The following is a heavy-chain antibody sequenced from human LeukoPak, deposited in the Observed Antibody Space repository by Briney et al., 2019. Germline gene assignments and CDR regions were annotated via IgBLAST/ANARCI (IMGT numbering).Heavy chain of an antibody. D-gene: IGHD1-26*01. J-gene: IGHJ4*02. CDR2: IKHDASEK. V-gene: IGHV3-7*05. Sequence: GGSLRLSCAASGFTFNNCWMAWARQAPGKGLEWVANIKHDASEKYYVDSVKGRFTISRDNAKNSLYLQMNSLRAEDTALYYCARDVSGNLDYWGQGTLVTVSS. CDR1: GFTFNNCW. CDR3: ARDVSGNLDY.